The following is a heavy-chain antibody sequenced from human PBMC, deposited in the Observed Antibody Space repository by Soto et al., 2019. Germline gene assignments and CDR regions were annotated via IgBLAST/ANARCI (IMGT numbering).Heavy chain of an antibody. CDR3: ARGNDGALWEYFDY. Sequence: GGSLRLSCAASGFTFSSYWMSWVRQAPGKGLEWVANIKQDRSEKYYVDSVKGRFTISRDNAKNSLYLQMNSLRAEDTAVYYCARGNDGALWEYFDYWGQGTLVTVSS. V-gene: IGHV3-7*01. CDR1: GFTFSSYW. CDR2: IKQDRSEK. D-gene: IGHD1-1*01. J-gene: IGHJ4*02.